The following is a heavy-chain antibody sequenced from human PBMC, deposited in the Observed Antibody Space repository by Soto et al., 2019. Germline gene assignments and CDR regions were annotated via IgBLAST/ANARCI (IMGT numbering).Heavy chain of an antibody. D-gene: IGHD5-12*01. J-gene: IGHJ4*02. CDR1: GFTFSSYT. CDR3: ARAAFTYSTISEFPH. V-gene: IGHV3-21*06. CDR2: LGTSARYI. Sequence: PGGSLRLSCVASGFTFSSYTMSWVRQAPGKGLEWVSSLGTSARYIYYADPVKGRFTISRDNARNAVFLQMDSLSAEDTGIYYCARAAFTYSTISEFPHWGPGILVTVAS.